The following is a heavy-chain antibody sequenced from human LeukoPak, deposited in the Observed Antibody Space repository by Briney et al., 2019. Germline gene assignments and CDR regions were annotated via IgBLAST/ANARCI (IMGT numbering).Heavy chain of an antibody. CDR2: ISWNSGSI. Sequence: GRSLRLSCAASGFTFDDYAMHWVRQAPGKGLEWVSGISWNSGSIGYADSVKGRFTISRDNAKNSLYLQMNSLRAEDTAVYYCAKALDYWGQGTLVTVSS. J-gene: IGHJ4*02. CDR3: AKALDY. V-gene: IGHV3-9*01. CDR1: GFTFDDYA.